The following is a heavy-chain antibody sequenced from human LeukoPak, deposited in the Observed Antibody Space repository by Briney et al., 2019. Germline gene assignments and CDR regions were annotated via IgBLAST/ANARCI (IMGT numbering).Heavy chain of an antibody. CDR3: ARHNPPPTGFCSGTSCFMSGSQYFYRDV. D-gene: IGHD2-2*01. J-gene: IGHJ6*03. V-gene: IGHV4-4*09. Sequence: PSETLSLTCTVSGGSISSYFWSWIRQPPGKGPEWIGYIYSTGTTNYSPSLSSRVTISVDTTKNQPSLNLRFVHATDTAVYHCARHNPPPTGFCSGTSCFMSGSQYFYRDVWGKGPSVTVS. CDR1: GGSISSYF. CDR2: IYSTGTT.